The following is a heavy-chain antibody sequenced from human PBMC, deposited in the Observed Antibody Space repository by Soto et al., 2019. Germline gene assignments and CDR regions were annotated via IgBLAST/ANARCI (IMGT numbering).Heavy chain of an antibody. D-gene: IGHD6-13*01. Sequence: SETLSLTCTVSGGSISSSSSYWGWIRQPPGKGLEWVGCIYYLGNTYYNPSLKSRVTISVDTSKNQFSLKLSSVTAADTAVYYCAREPKYSSSRGPHYYGMDVWGQGTTVTVSS. CDR2: IYYLGNT. J-gene: IGHJ6*02. CDR1: GGSISSSSSY. V-gene: IGHV4-39*07. CDR3: AREPKYSSSRGPHYYGMDV.